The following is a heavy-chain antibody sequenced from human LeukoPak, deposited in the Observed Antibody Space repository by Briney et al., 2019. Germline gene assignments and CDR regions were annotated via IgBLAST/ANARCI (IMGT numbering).Heavy chain of an antibody. J-gene: IGHJ4*02. Sequence: GGSLRLSCAASGFTFSSYGMHWVRQAPGKGLEWVAVISYDGSNKYYADSVKGRFTISRDNSKNTLYLQMNSLRAEDTAVYYCARDPYYDSSGYRDYWGQGTLVTVSS. CDR2: ISYDGSNK. V-gene: IGHV3-30*03. CDR1: GFTFSSYG. D-gene: IGHD3-22*01. CDR3: ARDPYYDSSGYRDY.